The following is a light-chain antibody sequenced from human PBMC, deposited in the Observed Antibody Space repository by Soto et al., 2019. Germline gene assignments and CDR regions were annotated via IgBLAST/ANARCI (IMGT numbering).Light chain of an antibody. CDR1: QSVSTS. V-gene: IGKV3-20*01. Sequence: VVLTQSPCTLSLSTGERATLSCRASQSVSTSVGWYQQKPGQAPRLLIYGASNRATGIPDRFSGSGSGTDFTLTISRLEPEDFAVYYCQQYDRSPRTFCHGTIVDIK. CDR3: QQYDRSPRT. CDR2: GAS. J-gene: IGKJ1*01.